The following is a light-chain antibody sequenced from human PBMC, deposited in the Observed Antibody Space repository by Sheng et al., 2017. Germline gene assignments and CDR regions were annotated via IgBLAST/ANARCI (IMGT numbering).Light chain of an antibody. CDR2: GAS. J-gene: IGKJ4*01. CDR3: QQYRSYPLT. Sequence: DIQMTQSPSSVSASVGDRVTITCRASQGFSSWLAWYQHKPGKPPKLLIYGASNLQNGVPSRFSGSGSGTDFTLTINSLQPEDFATYYCQQYRSYPLTFGGGTQVEIK. CDR1: QGFSSW. V-gene: IGKV1-12*01.